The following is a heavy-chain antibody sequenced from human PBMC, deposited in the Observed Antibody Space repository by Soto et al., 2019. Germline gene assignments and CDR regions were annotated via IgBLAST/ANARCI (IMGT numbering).Heavy chain of an antibody. D-gene: IGHD2-21*01. CDR3: ARDYKAYAGGMDV. Sequence: GASVKVSCKASGGTFSSYAISWVRQAPGQGLEWMGGIIPIFGTANYAQKFQGRVTITADESTSTAYMELSSLRSEDTAVYYCARDYKAYAGGMDVWGQGTTVTVSS. CDR2: IIPIFGTA. J-gene: IGHJ6*02. CDR1: GGTFSSYA. V-gene: IGHV1-69*13.